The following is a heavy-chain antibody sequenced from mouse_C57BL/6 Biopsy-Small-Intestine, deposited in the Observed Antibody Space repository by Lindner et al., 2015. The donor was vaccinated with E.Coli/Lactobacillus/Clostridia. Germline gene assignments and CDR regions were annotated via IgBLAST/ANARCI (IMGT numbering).Heavy chain of an antibody. D-gene: IGHD3-1*01. J-gene: IGHJ2*01. Sequence: VQLQESGAELVKPGASVKLSCKASGYSFTSYWMHWVKQRPGQGLEWIGMIHPNVGSTNYNEKFKNKATLTVDKSSSTAYMKLSSLTSEDSAVFYCARSGGTGYFDYWGQGTTLTVSS. CDR3: ARSGGTGYFDY. CDR2: IHPNVGST. V-gene: IGHV1-64*01. CDR1: GYSFTSYW.